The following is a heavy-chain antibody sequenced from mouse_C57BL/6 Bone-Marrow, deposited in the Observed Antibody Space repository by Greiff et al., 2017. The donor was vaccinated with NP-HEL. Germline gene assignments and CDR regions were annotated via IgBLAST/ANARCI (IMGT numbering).Heavy chain of an antibody. J-gene: IGHJ1*03. D-gene: IGHD2-3*01. Sequence: VQLQQSGPELVKPGASVKIPCKASGYTFTDYNMDWVKQSHGKSLEWIGDINPNNGGTIYNQKFKGKATLTVDKSSSTAYMELRSLTSEDTAVYYCARADGYYFYWYFDVWGTGTTVTVSS. V-gene: IGHV1-18*01. CDR2: INPNNGGT. CDR3: ARADGYYFYWYFDV. CDR1: GYTFTDYN.